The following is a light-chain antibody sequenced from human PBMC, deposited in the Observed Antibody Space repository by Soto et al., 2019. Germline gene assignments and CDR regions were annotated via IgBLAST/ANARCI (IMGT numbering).Light chain of an antibody. V-gene: IGKV3-20*01. Sequence: EIVLTQSPGTLSLSPGERATLSCRASQSVSNSYLAWYHQKPGQAPRLLIYGASSRATGIPGRFSGSGSGTDFTLTISRLEPEDFAIYYCQQYGRSPLTFGGGTKVEIK. CDR3: QQYGRSPLT. J-gene: IGKJ4*02. CDR1: QSVSNSY. CDR2: GAS.